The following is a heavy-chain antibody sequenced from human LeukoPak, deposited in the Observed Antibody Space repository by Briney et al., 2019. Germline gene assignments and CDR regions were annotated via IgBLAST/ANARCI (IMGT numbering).Heavy chain of an antibody. Sequence: GASVTVSFKASGYTFTIYGISWVRQAPGQGLEWMGWISAYNGNTNYAQKLQGRVTMTTDTSTSTAYMELRSLRSDDTAVYYCAREVWFGELSERTLDYWGQGTLVTVSS. CDR3: AREVWFGELSERTLDY. V-gene: IGHV1-18*01. J-gene: IGHJ4*02. D-gene: IGHD3-10*01. CDR2: ISAYNGNT. CDR1: GYTFTIYG.